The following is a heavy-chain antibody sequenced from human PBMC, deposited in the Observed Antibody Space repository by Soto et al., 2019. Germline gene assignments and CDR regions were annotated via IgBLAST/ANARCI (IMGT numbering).Heavy chain of an antibody. CDR1: GGSISSYY. CDR3: ARVHRGAFAY. D-gene: IGHD1-26*01. V-gene: IGHV4-59*01. J-gene: IGHJ4*02. Sequence: SETLSLTCTVSGGSISSYYWSWIRQPPGKGLEWIGYIYYSGSTNYNPSLKSRVTISVDTSKNQFSLKLSSVTAADTAVYYCARVHRGAFAYWGQGTLVTVSS. CDR2: IYYSGST.